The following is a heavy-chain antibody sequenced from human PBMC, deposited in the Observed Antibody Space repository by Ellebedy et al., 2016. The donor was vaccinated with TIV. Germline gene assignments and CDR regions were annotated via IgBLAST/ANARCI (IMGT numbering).Heavy chain of an antibody. CDR2: ISNTGSRT. V-gene: IGHV3-23*01. CDR1: GFPFSSYA. J-gene: IGHJ4*02. D-gene: IGHD3-22*01. Sequence: GESLKISRAASGFPFSSYAMSWVRQAPGKGLEWVSTISNTGSRTYYADSVEGRFIISRDNSKKTLYLQMNSLRAEDTAVYYCAKGRGGGSDSSAPRYYFDYWGLGTLVTVSS. CDR3: AKGRGGGSDSSAPRYYFDY.